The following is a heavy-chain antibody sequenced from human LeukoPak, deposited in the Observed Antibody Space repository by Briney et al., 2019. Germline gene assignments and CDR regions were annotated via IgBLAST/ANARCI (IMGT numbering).Heavy chain of an antibody. Sequence: PGGSLRLSCAASGSTFSNAWMSWDRQAPGKGLEWVGRIKSKTDGGTTDYAAPVTGRFTISRDDSKNRMYLEINSLRAEDTAVYYCAKESGSSSDSWGQGTLVTVSS. J-gene: IGHJ5*02. D-gene: IGHD6-6*01. CDR3: AKESGSSSDS. V-gene: IGHV3-15*01. CDR1: GSTFSNAW. CDR2: IKSKTDGGTT.